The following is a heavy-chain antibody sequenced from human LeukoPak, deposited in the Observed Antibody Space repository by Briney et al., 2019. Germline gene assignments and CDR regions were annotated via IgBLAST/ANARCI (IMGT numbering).Heavy chain of an antibody. CDR1: GYTFTSYY. J-gene: IGHJ4*02. CDR2: INPSGGSA. V-gene: IGHV1-46*01. CDR3: ARDAYYYDSSGYYDIDY. Sequence: GASVKVSCKASGYTFTSYYMHWVRQAPGQGLEWMGIINPSGGSASYAQKFQGRVTMTRDTSTSTVYMELSSLRSEDTAVYYCARDAYYYDSSGYYDIDYWGQGTLVTVSS. D-gene: IGHD3-22*01.